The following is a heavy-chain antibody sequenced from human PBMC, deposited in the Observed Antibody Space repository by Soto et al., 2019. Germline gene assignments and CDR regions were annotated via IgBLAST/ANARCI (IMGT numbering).Heavy chain of an antibody. Sequence: SLRLSCAASGFTFSSYAMSWVRQAPGKGLEWVSAISGSGGSTYYADSVKGRFTISRDNSKNTLYLQMNSLRAEDTAVYYCAKQGYDILTGYYTPDYWGQGTLVTVSS. CDR2: ISGSGGST. D-gene: IGHD3-9*01. CDR3: AKQGYDILTGYYTPDY. CDR1: GFTFSSYA. V-gene: IGHV3-23*01. J-gene: IGHJ4*02.